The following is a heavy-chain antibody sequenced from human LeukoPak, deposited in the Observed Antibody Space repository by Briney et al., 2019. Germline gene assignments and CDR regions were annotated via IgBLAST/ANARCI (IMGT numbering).Heavy chain of an antibody. D-gene: IGHD6-19*01. CDR2: IYYSGST. CDR3: ARVYSSGWYLWPGGDYYFDY. CDR1: GGSISSSSYY. V-gene: IGHV4-39*07. J-gene: IGHJ4*02. Sequence: PSETLSLTCTVSGGSISSSSYYWGWIRQPPGKGLEWIGSIYYSGSTYYNPSLKSRVTISVDTSKNQFSLKLSSVTAADTAVYYCARVYSSGWYLWPGGDYYFDYWGQGTLVTVSS.